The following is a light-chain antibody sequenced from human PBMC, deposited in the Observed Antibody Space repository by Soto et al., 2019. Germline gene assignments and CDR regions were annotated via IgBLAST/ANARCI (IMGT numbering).Light chain of an antibody. CDR3: QQYNNRPPWT. Sequence: EIVVTQSPATLSVSPGERATLSCRASQSVGSNLAWYQQKPGQAPRLLMYGASTRATGVPARFSGSGSGAEFTLTISSLQSEDFAVYYCQQYNNRPPWTFGQGTKVDIK. CDR1: QSVGSN. V-gene: IGKV3-15*01. CDR2: GAS. J-gene: IGKJ1*01.